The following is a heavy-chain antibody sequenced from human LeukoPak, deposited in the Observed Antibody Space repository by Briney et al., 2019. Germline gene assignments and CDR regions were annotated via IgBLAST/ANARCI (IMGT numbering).Heavy chain of an antibody. V-gene: IGHV1-46*01. CDR1: GYTFTSYY. J-gene: IGHJ6*02. CDR3: ARLVVVVAARYYYYGMDV. D-gene: IGHD2-15*01. CDR2: INPSGGST. Sequence: ASVKVSCKASGYTFTSYYMHWVRQAPGQGLEWMGIINPSGGSTSYAQKFQGRVTMTRDTSTSTVYMELSSLRSEDTAVYYCARLVVVVAARYYYYGMDVWGQGTTVTVS.